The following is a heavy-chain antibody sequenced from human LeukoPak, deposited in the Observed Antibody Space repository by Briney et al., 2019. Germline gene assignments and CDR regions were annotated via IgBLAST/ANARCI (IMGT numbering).Heavy chain of an antibody. Sequence: ASVKVSCKASGYTFTGYYMHWVRQAPGQGLEWMGRINPNSGGTNYAQKFQGRVTMTRDTSISTAYMELSRLRSDDTAVYYCARVLIWEPHAFDIWGQGTMVTVSS. CDR1: GYTFTGYY. D-gene: IGHD1-26*01. J-gene: IGHJ3*02. V-gene: IGHV1-2*06. CDR3: ARVLIWEPHAFDI. CDR2: INPNSGGT.